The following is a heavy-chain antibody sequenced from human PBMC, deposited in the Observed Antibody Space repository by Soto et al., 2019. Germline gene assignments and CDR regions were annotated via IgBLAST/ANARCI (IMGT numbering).Heavy chain of an antibody. Sequence: GSLRLSCAASGFTFSSYGMHWVRQAPGKGLEWVAVISYDGSNKYYADSVKGRFTISRDNSKNTLYLQMNSLRAEDTAVYYCAKDQYYYDSSGYYAFDYWGQGTLVTVSS. D-gene: IGHD3-22*01. CDR3: AKDQYYYDSSGYYAFDY. CDR2: ISYDGSNK. V-gene: IGHV3-30*18. J-gene: IGHJ4*02. CDR1: GFTFSSYG.